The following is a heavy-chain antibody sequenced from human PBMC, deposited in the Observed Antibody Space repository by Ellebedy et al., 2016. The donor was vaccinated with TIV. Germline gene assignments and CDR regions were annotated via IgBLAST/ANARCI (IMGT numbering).Heavy chain of an antibody. CDR1: GFTFSSYW. Sequence: GESLKISXAASGFTFSSYWMNWVRQAPGKGLEWVANINQDGSKKYYVDFVKGRFTISGDNAKNSLYLQLNSLRADDTAVYYCARPFYYDSSGPDDWGQGTLVTVSS. CDR3: ARPFYYDSSGPDD. D-gene: IGHD3-22*01. V-gene: IGHV3-7*01. CDR2: INQDGSKK. J-gene: IGHJ4*02.